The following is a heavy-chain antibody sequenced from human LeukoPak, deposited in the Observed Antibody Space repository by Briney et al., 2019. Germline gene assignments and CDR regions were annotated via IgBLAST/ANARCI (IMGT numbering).Heavy chain of an antibody. V-gene: IGHV5-51*04. CDR1: GYSFTSYW. J-gene: IGHJ4*02. D-gene: IGHD5-18*01. CDR3: ARAVDTAMVPVDY. CDR2: IYPGDSDT. Sequence: GESLKISCKGSGYSFTSYWIGWVRQMPGKGLEWMGIIYPGDSDTRYSPSFQGQVTISADKPISTAYLQWSSLKASDTAMYYCARAVDTAMVPVDYWGQGTLVTVSS.